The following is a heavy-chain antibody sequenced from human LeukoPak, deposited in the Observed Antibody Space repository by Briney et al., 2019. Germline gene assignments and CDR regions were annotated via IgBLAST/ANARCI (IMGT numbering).Heavy chain of an antibody. CDR3: ARKTGGYDAFDI. CDR2: IIPIFGTA. J-gene: IGHJ3*02. D-gene: IGHD7-27*01. CDR1: GYTFTSYG. V-gene: IGHV1-69*13. Sequence: SVKVSCRASGYTFTSYGISWVRQAPGQGLEWMGGIIPIFGTANYAQKFQGRVTITADESTSTAYMELSSLRSEDTAVYYCARKTGGYDAFDIWGQGTMVTVSS.